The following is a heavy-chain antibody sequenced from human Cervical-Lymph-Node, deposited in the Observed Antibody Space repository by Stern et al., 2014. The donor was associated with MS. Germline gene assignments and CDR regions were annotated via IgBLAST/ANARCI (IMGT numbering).Heavy chain of an antibody. Sequence: QVQLQESGPGLVKPSETLSLTCTVSGASVTSSPYYWGWVRQPPGKGLEWIGRMYSSGTPYSHPSLKIRVPISADTSKTHFSLKLSSVTAADTAVYYCARPPEYGDYRDYWFFDLWGRGTLVTVSS. CDR3: ARPPEYGDYRDYWFFDL. CDR1: GASVTSSPYY. J-gene: IGHJ2*01. CDR2: MYSSGTP. V-gene: IGHV4-39*01. D-gene: IGHD4-17*01.